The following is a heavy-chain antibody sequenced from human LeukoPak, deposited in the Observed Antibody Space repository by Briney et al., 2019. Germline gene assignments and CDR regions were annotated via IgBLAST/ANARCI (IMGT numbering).Heavy chain of an antibody. D-gene: IGHD5-12*01. CDR3: AKANTPNGGYPPDY. Sequence: QSGGSLRLSCAASGFTFSSYAMSWVRQAPGKGLEWVSAISGSGGSTYYADSVKGRFTISRDNSKNTLYLQMNSLRAEDTAVYYCAKANTPNGGYPPDYWGQGTLVTVSS. V-gene: IGHV3-23*01. CDR2: ISGSGGST. J-gene: IGHJ4*02. CDR1: GFTFSSYA.